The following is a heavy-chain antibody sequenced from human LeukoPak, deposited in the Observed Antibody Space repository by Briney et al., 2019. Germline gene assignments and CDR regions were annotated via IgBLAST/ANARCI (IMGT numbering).Heavy chain of an antibody. Sequence: GGSLRLSCAASGFTFSSYGMHWVRQAPGKGLEWVAVISYDGSNKYYADSVKGRFTISRDNSKNTLYLQMNTLRAEDTAVYYCAKESPHPPDYWGQGTLVTVSS. V-gene: IGHV3-30*18. CDR2: ISYDGSNK. CDR1: GFTFSSYG. CDR3: AKESPHPPDY. J-gene: IGHJ4*02.